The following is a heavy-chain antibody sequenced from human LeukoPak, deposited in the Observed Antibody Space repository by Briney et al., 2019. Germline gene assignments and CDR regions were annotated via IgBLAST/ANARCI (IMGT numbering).Heavy chain of an antibody. D-gene: IGHD6-19*01. Sequence: GGYLRLSCEASGITVSSYNMHWVRQAPGKGLEWVAVISYDGSNKYYADSVKGRFTISRDISKNTLYLRINSLRADDTAVYYCARGGIAVAGPRYYFDYWGQGTLVTVSS. CDR1: GITVSSYN. J-gene: IGHJ4*02. CDR3: ARGGIAVAGPRYYFDY. CDR2: ISYDGSNK. V-gene: IGHV3-30*04.